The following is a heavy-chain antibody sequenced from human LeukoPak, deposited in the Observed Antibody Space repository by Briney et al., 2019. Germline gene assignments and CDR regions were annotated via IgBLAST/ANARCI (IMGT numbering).Heavy chain of an antibody. J-gene: IGHJ4*02. CDR2: ISAYNGNT. CDR1: GYTFNSYG. D-gene: IGHD3-22*01. CDR3: ARGRPYYYDSSGYLFDY. V-gene: IGHV1-18*01. Sequence: AASVKVSFKASGYTFNSYGISWVRQAPGQGLEWMGWISAYNGNTNYAQKLQGRVTMTTDTSTSTAYMELRSLRSDDTAVYYCARGRPYYYDSSGYLFDYWGQGTLVTVSS.